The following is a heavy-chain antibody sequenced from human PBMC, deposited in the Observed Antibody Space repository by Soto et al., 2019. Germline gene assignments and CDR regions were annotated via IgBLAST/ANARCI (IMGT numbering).Heavy chain of an antibody. V-gene: IGHV1-69*13. D-gene: IGHD2-15*01. CDR1: GGTFSSYA. Sequence: SLKVSCKASGGTFSSYAISWVRQAPGQGLEWMGGIIPIFGTANYAQKFQGRVTTTADEPTSTAYMELSSLRSEDTAVYYCARAVAGHQICFDPWGQGTLVTVPS. J-gene: IGHJ5*02. CDR3: ARAVAGHQICFDP. CDR2: IIPIFGTA.